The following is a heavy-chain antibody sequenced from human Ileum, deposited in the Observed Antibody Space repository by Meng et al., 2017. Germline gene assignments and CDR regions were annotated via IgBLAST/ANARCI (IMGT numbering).Heavy chain of an antibody. D-gene: IGHD4-17*01. CDR2: FHYSGST. CDR3: ARHGDYGNFDY. V-gene: IGHV4-39*01. Sequence: SETLSLTCAVPGDSISSSGYYGGWIRQPPGKGLEWIGRFHYSGSTYYTPSLESRLTISLDMSTNQLSRRLSSVTAADTAVYYCARHGDYGNFDYWGQGTRVTVSS. J-gene: IGHJ4*02. CDR1: GDSISSSGYY.